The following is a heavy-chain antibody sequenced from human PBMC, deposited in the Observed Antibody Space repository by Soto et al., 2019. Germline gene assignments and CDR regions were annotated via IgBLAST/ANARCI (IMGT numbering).Heavy chain of an antibody. CDR2: ISPTTGRT. J-gene: IGHJ4*02. CDR3: ARGLYFDTLTGQGY. V-gene: IGHV1-46*03. D-gene: IGHD3-9*01. CDR1: GYTFSSYY. Sequence: QVQLVQSGAEVKKPGASANVSCEASGYTFSSYYIHWVRQAPGRGLEWMGSISPTTGRTTYAQRFQGRVTMTRDTSTTTVYVELSSLSSEDTVVYYCARGLYFDTLTGQGYWGQGTLVTVSS.